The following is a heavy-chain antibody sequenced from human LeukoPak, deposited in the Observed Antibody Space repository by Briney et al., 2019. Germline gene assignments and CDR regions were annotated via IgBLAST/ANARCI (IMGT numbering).Heavy chain of an antibody. V-gene: IGHV3-23*01. Sequence: GGSLRLSCAASGFTFNNYAMSWVRQAPGKGLEWVSGISTTGGSTYYADSVKGRFTISRDNSNNTLYLQMNSLRGDDTAVYYCAKDWTTVVTPKGYYFASWGQGTLVTVSS. CDR3: AKDWTTVVTPKGYYFAS. CDR1: GFTFNNYA. D-gene: IGHD4-23*01. CDR2: ISTTGGST. J-gene: IGHJ4*02.